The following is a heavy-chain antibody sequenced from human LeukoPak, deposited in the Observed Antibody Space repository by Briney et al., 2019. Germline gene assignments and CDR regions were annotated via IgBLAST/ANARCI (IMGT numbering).Heavy chain of an antibody. Sequence: GGSLRLSCAASGFTLSSYSMRWVRQAPGGGGEGGSSMRISRSYIYYDDSVNGRFTISRNNAKNSLYLQMNSLRAEDTAVYYCARVGGSSWYEGRYYFDYWGQGTLVTVSS. J-gene: IGHJ4*02. CDR2: MRISRSYI. V-gene: IGHV3-21*01. CDR3: ARVGGSSWYEGRYYFDY. CDR1: GFTLSSYS. D-gene: IGHD6-13*01.